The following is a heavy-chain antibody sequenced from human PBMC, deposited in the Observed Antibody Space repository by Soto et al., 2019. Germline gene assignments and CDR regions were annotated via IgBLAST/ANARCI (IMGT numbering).Heavy chain of an antibody. CDR3: AKDTDDYVWGSYRSSFDY. CDR2: ISYDGSNK. V-gene: IGHV3-30*18. CDR1: GFTFSSYC. D-gene: IGHD3-16*02. Sequence: GGSMRLSCAAAGFTFSSYCMHWVSQAPGKGLEWVAVISYDGSNKYYADSVKGRFTISRDNSKNTLYLQMNSLRAEDTAVYYCAKDTDDYVWGSYRSSFDYWGQGTLVTVS. J-gene: IGHJ4*02.